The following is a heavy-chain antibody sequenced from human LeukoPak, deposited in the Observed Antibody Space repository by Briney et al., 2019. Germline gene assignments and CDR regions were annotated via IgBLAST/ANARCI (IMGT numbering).Heavy chain of an antibody. CDR3: ARVSAGYSGYDLWGGYFDY. Sequence: SETLSPTCAVYGGSFSGYYWSWIRQPPGKGLEWIGEISHSGSTNYNPSLKSRVTISVDTSKNQFSLKLSSVTAADTAVYYCARVSAGYSGYDLWGGYFDYWGQGTLVTVSS. J-gene: IGHJ4*02. D-gene: IGHD5-12*01. CDR1: GGSFSGYY. CDR2: ISHSGST. V-gene: IGHV4-34*01.